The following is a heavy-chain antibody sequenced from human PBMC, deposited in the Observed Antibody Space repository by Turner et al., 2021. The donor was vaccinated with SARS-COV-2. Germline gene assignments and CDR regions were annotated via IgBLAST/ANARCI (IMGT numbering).Heavy chain of an antibody. CDR3: AKCGYQYYHYYYMDV. CDR1: GFTFSSYG. D-gene: IGHD6-25*01. V-gene: IGHV3-30*18. J-gene: IGHJ6*03. Sequence: VQLAEAGGGVIQPGRSLRRHCAAPGFTFSSYGMHWVRQAPGKGLEWMAGISADVSNKYDAYSVEGRFTSSRDNSKNTLYLQMSSLRADVTAVYYCAKCGYQYYHYYYMDVWGKGTTVTVSS. CDR2: ISADVSNK.